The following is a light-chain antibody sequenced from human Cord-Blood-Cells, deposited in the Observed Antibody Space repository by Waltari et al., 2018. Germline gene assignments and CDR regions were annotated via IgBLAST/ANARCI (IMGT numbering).Light chain of an antibody. J-gene: IGLJ2*01. CDR1: SSKVGVFNY. V-gene: IGLV2-14*01. CDR3: SSYTSSSTVV. Sequence: PALTRLPPGSGSPGQRTPTPGLGTSSKVGVFNYYSWYQQHPGKAPKLMIYEVSNRPSGVSNRFSGSKSGNTASLTISGLQAEDEADYYCSSYTSSSTVVFGGGTKLTVL. CDR2: EVS.